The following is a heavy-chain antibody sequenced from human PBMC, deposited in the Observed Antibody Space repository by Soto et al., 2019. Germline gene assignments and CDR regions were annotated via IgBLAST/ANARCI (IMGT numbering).Heavy chain of an antibody. V-gene: IGHV1-2*02. Sequence: ASVKVSCKASGYTFTGYYMHWVRQAPGQGLEWMGWINPNSGGTNYAQKFQGRVTMTRDTSIRAAYKELSRLRSNDTAVYYWARAYGDRYLAGYSSGSLDPWGPGTPVTVSS. J-gene: IGHJ5*02. CDR3: ARAYGDRYLAGYSSGSLDP. CDR2: INPNSGGT. CDR1: GYTFTGYY. D-gene: IGHD6-25*01.